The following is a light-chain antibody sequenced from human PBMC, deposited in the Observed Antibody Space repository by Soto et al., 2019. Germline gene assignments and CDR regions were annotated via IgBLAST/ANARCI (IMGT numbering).Light chain of an antibody. CDR1: QGLVHSDGNTS. V-gene: IGKV2-30*02. CDR3: MQHVHWPHT. CDR2: MVS. Sequence: DAVLTQSPLSLPVTLGQPASIFCRSSQGLVHSDGNTSLNWFQQRPGQSPRRLIYMVSNRDSGVPDRFSGSGSGTDFTLKINRVEAEDVGVYYCMQHVHWPHTFGQGTKLEIK. J-gene: IGKJ2*01.